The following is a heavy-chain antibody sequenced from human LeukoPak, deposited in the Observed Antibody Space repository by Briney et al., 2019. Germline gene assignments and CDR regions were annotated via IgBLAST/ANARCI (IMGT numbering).Heavy chain of an antibody. J-gene: IGHJ4*02. CDR3: ARTVVVPAATLNKYYFDY. V-gene: IGHV4-34*01. CDR2: INQSEST. Sequence: SETLSLTCAVYGGSFSGYYWSWIRQAPGKGLEWIGEINQSESTNYNPSLKSRVTISVDTSKNQFSLTLTSVTAADTAVYYCARTVVVPAATLNKYYFDYWGQGTLVTVSS. D-gene: IGHD2-2*01. CDR1: GGSFSGYY.